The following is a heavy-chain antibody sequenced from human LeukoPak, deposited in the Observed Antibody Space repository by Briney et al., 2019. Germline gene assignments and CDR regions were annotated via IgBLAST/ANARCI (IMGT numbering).Heavy chain of an antibody. D-gene: IGHD2-2*01. V-gene: IGHV3-74*01. CDR1: GFTFHFYW. CDR3: AKDLDVVVPAAMSPDY. J-gene: IGHJ4*02. Sequence: GGSLRLSCAASGFTFHFYWMHWVRQAPGKGLVWVSRINSDGTNTTYADSVKGRFTISRDNSKNTLYLQMNSLRAEDTAVYYCAKDLDVVVPAAMSPDYWGQGTLVTVSS. CDR2: INSDGTNT.